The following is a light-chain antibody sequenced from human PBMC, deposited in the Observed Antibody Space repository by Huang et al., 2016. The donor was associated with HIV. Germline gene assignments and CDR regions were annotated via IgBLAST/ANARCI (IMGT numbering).Light chain of an antibody. CDR3: QQYNNWLG. CDR1: QSVSSN. V-gene: IGKV3-15*01. CDR2: GAS. Sequence: EIVMTQSPATLSVSPGERATLSCRASQSVSSNLAWYQQKPGQAPRLLIYGASTRATGIPARFSGSGSGTEFTLTISSLQSEDFAVYYCQQYNNWLGFGQGTKVVIK. J-gene: IGKJ1*01.